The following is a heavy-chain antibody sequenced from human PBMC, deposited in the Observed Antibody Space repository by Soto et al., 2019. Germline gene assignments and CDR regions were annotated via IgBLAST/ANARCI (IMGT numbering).Heavy chain of an antibody. CDR2: IYSSGAI. D-gene: IGHD5-12*01. CDR3: ARRKKDGYNFDS. V-gene: IGHV4-59*08. J-gene: IGHJ5*01. CDR1: GGSISGYY. Sequence: SETLSLTCTVSGGSISGYYWSWIRQPPGKGLEWIGYIYSSGAINYNPSLKSRVTISVDTSKDQFSLKLSSVTTADTAVYYCARRKKDGYNFDSWGQGAMVTVSS.